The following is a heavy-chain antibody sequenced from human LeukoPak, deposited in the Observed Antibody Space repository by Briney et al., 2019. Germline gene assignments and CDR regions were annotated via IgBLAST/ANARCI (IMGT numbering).Heavy chain of an antibody. CDR3: AKSIKVALSGAYFDP. CDR2: ISAYNGNT. V-gene: IGHV1-18*01. CDR1: GYTFSNSG. Sequence: ASVKVSCKASGYTFSNSGVSWLRQAPGQGLEWMGWISAYNGNTNYAQKFQDRVAVTTDTSTNTAYMELRSLRSDDTAVYYCAKSIKVALSGAYFDPWGQGTLVTVSS. J-gene: IGHJ5*02. D-gene: IGHD6-19*01.